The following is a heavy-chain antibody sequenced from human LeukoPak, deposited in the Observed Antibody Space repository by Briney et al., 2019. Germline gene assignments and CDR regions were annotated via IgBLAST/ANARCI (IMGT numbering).Heavy chain of an antibody. CDR2: IYYSGST. J-gene: IGHJ3*01. CDR3: ATARLGSGLEGAFDL. V-gene: IGHV4-59*01. Sequence: PSETLSLTCTVSGGSISSYHWNWIRQPPGKGLEWIGYIYYSGSTNYNPSLKSRVTISVDTSKKHFSLKLSSVTAADTAVYYCATARLGSGLEGAFDLWGQGTMVTVSS. D-gene: IGHD6-25*01. CDR1: GGSISSYH.